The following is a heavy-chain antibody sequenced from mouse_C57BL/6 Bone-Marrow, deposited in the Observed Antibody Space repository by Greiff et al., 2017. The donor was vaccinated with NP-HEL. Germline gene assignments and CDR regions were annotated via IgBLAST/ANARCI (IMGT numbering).Heavy chain of an antibody. D-gene: IGHD2-4*01. Sequence: EVQLVESGEGLVKPGGSLKLSCAASGFTFSSYAMSWVRQTPEKRLEWVAYISSGGDYIYYADTVKGRFTISRDNARNTLYLQMSSLKSEDTAMYYCTRVIYYDYGAWFAYWGQGTLVTVSA. CDR3: TRVIYYDYGAWFAY. CDR1: GFTFSSYA. J-gene: IGHJ3*01. V-gene: IGHV5-9-1*02. CDR2: ISSGGDYI.